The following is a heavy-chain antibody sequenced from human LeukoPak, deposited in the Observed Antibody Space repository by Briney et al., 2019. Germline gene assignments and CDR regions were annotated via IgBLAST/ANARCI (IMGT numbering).Heavy chain of an antibody. D-gene: IGHD3-3*01. CDR1: GYSLTELS. Sequence: ASVKVSCKVSGYSLTELSMHWARQVSGKGLEWMGGFDLEDGETIYTQKFQGRVTMTEDISTDTAYMELSSLRSEDTAVYYCAAEKRSFFRAVRRSYDFWGQGTMVTVSS. CDR2: FDLEDGET. J-gene: IGHJ3*01. CDR3: AAEKRSFFRAVRRSYDF. V-gene: IGHV1-24*01.